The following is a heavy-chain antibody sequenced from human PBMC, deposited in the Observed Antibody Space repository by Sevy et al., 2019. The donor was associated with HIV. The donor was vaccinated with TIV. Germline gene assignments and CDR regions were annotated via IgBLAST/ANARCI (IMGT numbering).Heavy chain of an antibody. CDR1: EYNFTNYW. Sequence: GESLKISCKGSEYNFTNYWIGWVRQMPGKGLEWMGIIYPGDSGTRYSPSFQDQVTISADKSISTAYLQWSSLKASDSGMYYCARISSSPRAYYYYFGMDVWGQGTTVTVSS. CDR2: IYPGDSGT. CDR3: ARISSSPRAYYYYFGMDV. D-gene: IGHD6-6*01. J-gene: IGHJ6*02. V-gene: IGHV5-51*01.